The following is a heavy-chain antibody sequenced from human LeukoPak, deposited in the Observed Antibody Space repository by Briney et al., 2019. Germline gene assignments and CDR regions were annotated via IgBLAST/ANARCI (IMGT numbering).Heavy chain of an antibody. CDR2: ISSSSSYI. CDR3: ARKMTSVTTFDY. CDR1: GFTFSSYS. D-gene: IGHD4-17*01. J-gene: IGHJ4*02. Sequence: PGGSLRLSCAASGFTFSSYSMNWVRQAPGKGLEWVSSISSSSSYIYYADSVKGRFTISRDNAKNSLYLQMNSLRAEDTAVYYCARKMTSVTTFDYWGQGTLVTVSS. V-gene: IGHV3-21*01.